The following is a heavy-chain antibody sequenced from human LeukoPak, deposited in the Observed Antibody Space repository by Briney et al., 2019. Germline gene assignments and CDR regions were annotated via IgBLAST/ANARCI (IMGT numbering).Heavy chain of an antibody. J-gene: IGHJ4*02. Sequence: PGGSLRLSCAASGFIFSSYWMSWVRQAPGKGLEWVANIKQDGSEEYYVDSVKGRFTISRDNAKNSLYLQMNSLRAEDTAVYYCARGGYYYDSSGYYDYWGQGTLVTVSS. CDR2: IKQDGSEE. V-gene: IGHV3-7*01. CDR3: ARGGYYYDSSGYYDY. CDR1: GFIFSSYW. D-gene: IGHD3-22*01.